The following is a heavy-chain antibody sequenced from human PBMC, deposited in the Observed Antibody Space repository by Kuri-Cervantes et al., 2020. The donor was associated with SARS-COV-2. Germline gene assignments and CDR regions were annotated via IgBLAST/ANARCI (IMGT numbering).Heavy chain of an antibody. CDR3: AKRPNQYGSGSNSYYYMDV. Sequence: GGSLRLSCLTSGFTFTDSGMAWVRRAPGKVLEWVSSINYRGGSTYYAASVRGRFTISRDNSKNMLYLQMNSRRAEDTAVYYCAKRPNQYGSGSNSYYYMDVWGKGSTVTVSS. CDR2: INYRGGST. CDR1: GFTFTDSG. V-gene: IGHV3-23*01. J-gene: IGHJ6*03. D-gene: IGHD3-10*01.